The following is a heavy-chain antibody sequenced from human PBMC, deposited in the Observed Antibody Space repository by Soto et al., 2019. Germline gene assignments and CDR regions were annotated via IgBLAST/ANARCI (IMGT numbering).Heavy chain of an antibody. V-gene: IGHV3-23*01. D-gene: IGHD2-2*01. CDR2: ISGSGGST. J-gene: IGHJ4*02. CDR1: GFTFSNFA. CDR3: AKDHIEGLLFYFDY. Sequence: GGSLRLSCAASGFTFSNFAMSWVRQAPGKGLEWVSAISGSGGSTYYADSVKGRFTISRDNSKNTLYLQMNSLRAEDTAVYYCAKDHIEGLLFYFDYWGQGTLVTVSS.